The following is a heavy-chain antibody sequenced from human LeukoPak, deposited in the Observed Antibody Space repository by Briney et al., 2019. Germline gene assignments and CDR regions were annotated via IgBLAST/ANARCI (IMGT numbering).Heavy chain of an antibody. CDR1: GYTFTIYY. D-gene: IGHD3-22*01. J-gene: IGHJ4*02. Sequence: ASVKVSCKASGYTFTIYYMHWVRQAPGQGLEWMGIINPSGGSTSYAQKFQGRVTMTRDTSTSTVYMELSSLRSEDTAVYYCARVGDVYYYDSSGYYLEDYWGQGTLVTVSS. V-gene: IGHV1-46*01. CDR3: ARVGDVYYYDSSGYYLEDY. CDR2: INPSGGST.